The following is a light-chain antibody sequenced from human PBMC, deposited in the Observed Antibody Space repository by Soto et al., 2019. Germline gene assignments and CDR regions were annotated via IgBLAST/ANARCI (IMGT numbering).Light chain of an antibody. J-gene: IGLJ3*02. Sequence: QSVLTQPPSASGTPGQRVTISCSGSSSNIGDSYGYWFQQLPGTAPKLLIYRNNQRPSGVPDRFSGSKSGTSASLAISGLRPEDEADYYCATWDDSLRGWVFGGGTRSPS. CDR3: ATWDDSLRGWV. CDR1: SSNIGDSY. CDR2: RNN. V-gene: IGLV1-47*01.